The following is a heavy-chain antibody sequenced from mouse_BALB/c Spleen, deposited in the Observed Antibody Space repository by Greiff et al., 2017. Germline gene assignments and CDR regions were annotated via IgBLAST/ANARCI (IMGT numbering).Heavy chain of an antibody. D-gene: IGHD1-1*01. CDR1: GYSFTSYW. Sequence: QVHVKQPGAELVRPGASVKLSCKASGYSFTSYWMNWVKQRPGQGLEWIGMIHPSDSETRLNQKFKDKATLTVDKSSSTAYMQLSSPTAEDSAVYYCAVDYGSSYGYFDVWGAGTTVTVSS. V-gene: IGHV1S82*01. CDR3: AVDYGSSYGYFDV. CDR2: IHPSDSET. J-gene: IGHJ1*01.